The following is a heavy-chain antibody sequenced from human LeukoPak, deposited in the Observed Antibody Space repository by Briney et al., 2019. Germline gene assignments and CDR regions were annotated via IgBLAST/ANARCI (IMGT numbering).Heavy chain of an antibody. V-gene: IGHV3-23*01. Sequence: GGSLRLPCAASGFTFSSYAMSWVRQAPGKGLEWVSAISGSGGSTYYADSVKGRFTISRDNSKNTLYLQMNSLRAEDTAVYYCAKFTGAIAVAAYFDHWGQGTLVTVSS. J-gene: IGHJ4*02. CDR3: AKFTGAIAVAAYFDH. D-gene: IGHD6-19*01. CDR1: GFTFSSYA. CDR2: ISGSGGST.